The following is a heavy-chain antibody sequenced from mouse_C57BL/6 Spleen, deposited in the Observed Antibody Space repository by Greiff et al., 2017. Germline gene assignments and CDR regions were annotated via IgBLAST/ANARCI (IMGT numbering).Heavy chain of an antibody. CDR2: IDPETGGT. CDR1: GYTFTDYE. V-gene: IGHV1-15*01. J-gene: IGHJ3*01. Sequence: QVQLKQSGAELVRPGASVTLSCKASGYTFTDYEMHWVKQTPVHGLEWIGAIDPETGGTAYNQKFKGKAILTADKSSSTAYMELRSLTSEDSADYYCTRTDPWFADWGQGTLVTVSA. CDR3: TRTDPWFAD.